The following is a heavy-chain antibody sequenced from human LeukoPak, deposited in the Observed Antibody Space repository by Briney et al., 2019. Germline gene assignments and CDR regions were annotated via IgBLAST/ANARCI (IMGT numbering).Heavy chain of an antibody. V-gene: IGHV4-59*08. CDR3: ARGAVAGKFDY. CDR1: GGSISSYY. J-gene: IGHJ4*02. CDR2: IYYSGST. Sequence: SETLSLTCTVSGGSISSYYWSWIRQPPGKGLEWIGYIYYSGSTNYNPSLKSRVTVSVDTSKNQFSLKLSSVTAADTAVYYCARGAVAGKFDYWGQGTLVTVSS. D-gene: IGHD6-19*01.